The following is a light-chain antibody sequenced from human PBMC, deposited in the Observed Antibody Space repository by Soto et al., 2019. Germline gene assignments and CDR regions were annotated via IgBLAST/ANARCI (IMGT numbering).Light chain of an antibody. CDR2: GAS. V-gene: IGKV1-39*01. CDR1: QSISSY. Sequence: DIQMTQSPSSLSASVGDRVTITCLASQSISSYLNWYQQKPGKAPKLLIYGASNLQSGVPSRFSCSGSGTDFTLTISSLQPEDFATYYCQQTYSTPGKFGQGTQVEIK. J-gene: IGKJ1*01. CDR3: QQTYSTPGK.